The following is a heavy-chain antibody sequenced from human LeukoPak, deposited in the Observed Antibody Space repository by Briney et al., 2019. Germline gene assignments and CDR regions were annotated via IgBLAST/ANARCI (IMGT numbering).Heavy chain of an antibody. Sequence: PSETLSLTCAVYGGSFNGFHWSWIRHLPGKGLDWIAEINHSGSTKYNPSLKSRVTISVDTSKNQFSLELRSVTAADTAVYYCARGLGREALYDFWSGSVVHNWFDPWGQGNLVTVSS. D-gene: IGHD3-3*01. CDR1: GGSFNGFH. CDR3: ARGLGREALYDFWSGSVVHNWFDP. V-gene: IGHV4-34*01. CDR2: INHSGST. J-gene: IGHJ5*02.